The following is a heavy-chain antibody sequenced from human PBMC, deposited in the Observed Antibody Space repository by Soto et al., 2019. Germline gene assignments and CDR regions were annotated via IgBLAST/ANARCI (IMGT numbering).Heavy chain of an antibody. CDR2: INPNSGGT. J-gene: IGHJ4*02. D-gene: IGHD3-9*01. Sequence: ASVKVSCKASGHTFTGHHMHWVRQAPGQGLEWMGWINPNSGGTNYAQKFQGRVTMTRDTSISTAYMELSRLRSGDTAVYYCARVGGFGLVSDDIPGIYEYWGQGTLVTVSS. V-gene: IGHV1-2*02. CDR1: GHTFTGHH. CDR3: ARVGGFGLVSDDIPGIYEY.